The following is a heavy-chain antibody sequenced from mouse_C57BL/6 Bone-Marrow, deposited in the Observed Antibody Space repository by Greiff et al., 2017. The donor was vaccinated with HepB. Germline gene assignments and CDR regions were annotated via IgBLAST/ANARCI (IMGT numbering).Heavy chain of an antibody. J-gene: IGHJ4*01. CDR3: ATTHGSYAMDY. CDR2: IWGVGST. D-gene: IGHD2-2*01. Sequence: QVQLKQSGPGLVAPSQRLSITCTVSGFSLTSYGVDWVRQSPGKGLEWLGVIWGVGSTNYNSALKSRLSISKDNSKSQVFLKMNSLQTDDTAMYYCATTHGSYAMDYWGQGTSVTVSS. V-gene: IGHV2-6*01. CDR1: GFSLTSYG.